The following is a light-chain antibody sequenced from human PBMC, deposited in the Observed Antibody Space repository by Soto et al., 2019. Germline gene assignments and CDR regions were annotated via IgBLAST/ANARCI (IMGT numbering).Light chain of an antibody. CDR3: ATWDDTLIGVV. CDR2: RNN. J-gene: IGLJ2*01. Sequence: QSVLTQPPSASGTPGQRVSISFSGSGSNIGSNFVYWYQQLPGTAPKLLMYRNNQRPSGVPDRFSGSKSGTSASLAISGLLSEDEGDYYCATWDDTLIGVVFGGGTKLTV. CDR1: GSNIGSNF. V-gene: IGLV1-47*01.